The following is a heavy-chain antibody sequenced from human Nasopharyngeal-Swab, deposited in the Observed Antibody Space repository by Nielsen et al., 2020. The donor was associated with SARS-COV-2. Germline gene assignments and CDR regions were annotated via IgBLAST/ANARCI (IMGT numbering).Heavy chain of an antibody. J-gene: IGHJ4*02. Sequence: GESLKISCAASGFTFNIHPLHWVRQAPGKGLEWVAVISYDGNNKYYADSVKGRFTISRDSSRNTLYLQMNSLTAEDTAVYYCARVLDGYNGFDYWGQGTLVTVSS. D-gene: IGHD5-24*01. CDR1: GFTFNIHP. V-gene: IGHV3-30*14. CDR2: ISYDGNNK. CDR3: ARVLDGYNGFDY.